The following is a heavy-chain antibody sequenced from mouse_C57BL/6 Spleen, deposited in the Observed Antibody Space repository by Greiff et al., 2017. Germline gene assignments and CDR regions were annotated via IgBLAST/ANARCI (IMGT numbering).Heavy chain of an antibody. CDR3: ARGPPYYDYDGAAMFAY. D-gene: IGHD2-4*01. J-gene: IGHJ3*01. CDR1: GYTFTDYN. Sequence: EVQLQQSGPELVKPGASVKIPCKASGYTFTDYNMDWVKQSHGKSLEWIGDINPNNGGTIYNQKFKGKATLTVDKSSSTAYMERRSLTSEDTAVYYCARGPPYYDYDGAAMFAYWGQGTLVTVSA. CDR2: INPNNGGT. V-gene: IGHV1-18*01.